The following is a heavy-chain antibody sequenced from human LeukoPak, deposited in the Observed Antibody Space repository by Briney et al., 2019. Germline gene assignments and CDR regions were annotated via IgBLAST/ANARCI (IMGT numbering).Heavy chain of an antibody. CDR1: GYTFTGYY. V-gene: IGHV1-69*13. CDR2: IIPIFGTA. CDR3: ASTSPVAGGTNPFDY. Sequence: SVKVSCKASGYTFTGYYVHWVRQAPGQGLEWMGGIIPIFGTANYAQKFQGRVTITADESTSTAYMELSSLRSEDTAVYYCASTSPVAGGTNPFDYWGQGTLVTVSS. D-gene: IGHD6-19*01. J-gene: IGHJ4*02.